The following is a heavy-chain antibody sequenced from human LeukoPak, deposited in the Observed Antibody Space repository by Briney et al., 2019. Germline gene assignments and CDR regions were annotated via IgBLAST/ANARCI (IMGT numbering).Heavy chain of an antibody. Sequence: GGSLRLSCAASGFTFSSYGMHWVRQAPGKGLEWVAVISYDGSNKYYAGSVKGRFTISRDNSKNTLYLQMNSLRAEDTAVYYCAKGGYSSSWTFDYWGQGTLVTVSS. CDR3: AKGGYSSSWTFDY. CDR2: ISYDGSNK. V-gene: IGHV3-30*18. J-gene: IGHJ4*02. CDR1: GFTFSSYG. D-gene: IGHD6-6*01.